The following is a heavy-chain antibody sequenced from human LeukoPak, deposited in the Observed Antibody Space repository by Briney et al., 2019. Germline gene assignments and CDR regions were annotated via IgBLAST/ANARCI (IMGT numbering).Heavy chain of an antibody. CDR1: GFTFSTYW. V-gene: IGHV3-23*01. J-gene: IGHJ2*01. CDR3: AKDWTGTKPFDL. D-gene: IGHD3/OR15-3a*01. Sequence: GGSLRLSCAASGFTFSTYWMNWARQAPGKGLEWVSSISGSGGSTYYADSVKGRFTISRDNSKNTLYMQMNSLRAKDTAVYYCAKDWTGTKPFDLWGRGTLVTVSS. CDR2: ISGSGGST.